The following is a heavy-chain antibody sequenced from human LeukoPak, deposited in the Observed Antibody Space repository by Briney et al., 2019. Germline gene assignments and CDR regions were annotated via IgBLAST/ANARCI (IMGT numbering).Heavy chain of an antibody. V-gene: IGHV3-23*01. CDR3: AKESRYCSSTSCSIGY. J-gene: IGHJ4*02. CDR1: GFTFSSYA. D-gene: IGHD2-2*01. CDR2: ISGSGGST. Sequence: GGSLRLSCAASGFTFSSYAMSWVRQAPGKGLEWDSLISGSGGSTSYADSVKGRFTISRDNSKNTLYLQMNSLRAEDTAIYYCAKESRYCSSTSCSIGYWGQGTQVTVSS.